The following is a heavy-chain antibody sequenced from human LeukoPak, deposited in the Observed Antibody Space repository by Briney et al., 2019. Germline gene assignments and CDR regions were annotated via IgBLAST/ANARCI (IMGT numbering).Heavy chain of an antibody. CDR1: GGSTNSYDY. J-gene: IGHJ4*02. Sequence: SETLSLTCTVSGGSTNSYDYWSWIRQPPGKGLEWIGYIDYSGRTKYSPSLKSRVTISVDTSKNQFSLRLSSVTAADTAVYYCASNIPTATTSPPLGYWGQGTLVTVSS. V-gene: IGHV4-59*08. D-gene: IGHD1-26*01. CDR2: IDYSGRT. CDR3: ASNIPTATTSPPLGY.